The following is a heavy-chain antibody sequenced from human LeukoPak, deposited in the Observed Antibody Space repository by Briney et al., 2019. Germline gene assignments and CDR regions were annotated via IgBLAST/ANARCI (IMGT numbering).Heavy chain of an antibody. J-gene: IGHJ4*02. CDR2: IKEDGGDK. CDR3: VSCGTTACIIRFDH. D-gene: IGHD1-1*01. Sequence: GGSLRLSCAASGLPFSRYWMNWVRQAPGKGLEWVATIKEDGGDKTYVDSVKGRFTISRDTAKNTVYLQMNSLRPEDRAVYYCVSCGTTACIIRFDHWGQGTLVTVSS. V-gene: IGHV3-7*01. CDR1: GLPFSRYW.